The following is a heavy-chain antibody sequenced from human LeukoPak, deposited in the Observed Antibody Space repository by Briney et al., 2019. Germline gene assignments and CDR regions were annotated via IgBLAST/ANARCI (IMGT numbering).Heavy chain of an antibody. V-gene: IGHV3-30*02. Sequence: GGSLRLSCAASGFTFSSYGMHWVRQAPGKGLEWVAFIRYDGSNKYYADSVNGRFTISRDNSKNTLYLQMNSLRAEDTAVYYCAKDDSSNWYYFDYWGQGTLVTVSS. CDR3: AKDDSSNWYYFDY. CDR1: GFTFSSYG. CDR2: IRYDGSNK. J-gene: IGHJ4*02. D-gene: IGHD6-13*01.